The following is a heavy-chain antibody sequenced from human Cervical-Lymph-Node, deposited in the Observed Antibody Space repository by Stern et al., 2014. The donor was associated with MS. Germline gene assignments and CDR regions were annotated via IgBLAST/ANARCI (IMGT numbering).Heavy chain of an antibody. J-gene: IGHJ4*02. V-gene: IGHV3-21*01. D-gene: IGHD6-19*01. CDR1: GFTFSNYS. Sequence: EVQLVESGGGLVKPGGSLRLSCAASGFTFSNYSINWVRQAPGKGLEWVSSISSSSSYIYYADSVKGRFTISRDNSKNTMYLQMNSLRAEDTAVYYCARGRSVAALDYWGQGTLVTVSS. CDR3: ARGRSVAALDY. CDR2: ISSSSSYI.